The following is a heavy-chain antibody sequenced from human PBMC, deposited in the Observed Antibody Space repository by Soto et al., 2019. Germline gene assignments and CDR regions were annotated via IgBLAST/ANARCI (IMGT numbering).Heavy chain of an antibody. CDR3: AKNNRYCSSTNCFVFDY. Sequence: EVQLVESGGGLVQPGGSLRLSCAASGFTFNNYWMSWVRQAPGKGLEWVANIKQDGSEKYYVDSVKGRFTISRDNAKNSLYKHMNSLRAEDTAVYYCAKNNRYCSSTNCFVFDYWGQGTLVTVSS. J-gene: IGHJ4*02. CDR1: GFTFNNYW. D-gene: IGHD2-2*01. V-gene: IGHV3-7*01. CDR2: IKQDGSEK.